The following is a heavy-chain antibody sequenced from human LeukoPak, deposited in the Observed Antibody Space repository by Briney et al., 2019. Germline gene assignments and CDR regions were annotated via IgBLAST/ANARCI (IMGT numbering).Heavy chain of an antibody. CDR3: ARGLYYYDSSGRGY. CDR2: ISSSSSTI. J-gene: IGHJ4*02. V-gene: IGHV3-48*02. CDR1: GFTFSSYS. Sequence: PGGSLRLSCAASGFTFSSYSMSWVRQAPGKGLEWVSYISSSSSTIYYADSVKGRFTISRDNAKNSLYLQMNSLRDEDTAVYYCARGLYYYDSSGRGYWGQGTLVTVSS. D-gene: IGHD3-22*01.